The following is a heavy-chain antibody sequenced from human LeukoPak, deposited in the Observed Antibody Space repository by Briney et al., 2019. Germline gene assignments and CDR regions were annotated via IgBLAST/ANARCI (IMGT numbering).Heavy chain of an antibody. CDR3: AKGQAMLRGATKFLDY. J-gene: IGHJ4*02. Sequence: PGGSLILSCAASGFTFSSYAMSWVRQAPGEGLEWVSAISGSGGSTYYADSVKGRFTISRDNSKNTLYLQMNSLRAEDTAVYYCAKGQAMLRGATKFLDYWGQGTLVTVSS. CDR1: GFTFSSYA. CDR2: ISGSGGST. V-gene: IGHV3-23*01. D-gene: IGHD3-10*01.